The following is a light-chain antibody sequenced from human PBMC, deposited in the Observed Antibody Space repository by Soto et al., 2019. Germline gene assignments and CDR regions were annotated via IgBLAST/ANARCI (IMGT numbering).Light chain of an antibody. CDR2: KVS. V-gene: IGKV2-30*01. J-gene: IGKJ2*01. CDR3: IQGTRWLYPYRWV. CDR1: QSLVYSDGNTY. Sequence: DVVMTQSPLSLPVTLGQPASISCRSSQSLVYSDGNTYLNWFQQRPGQSPRRLIYKVSNRDSGVPDRFSGSGTGIELALKISREEAEHGGVYSGIQGTRWLYPYRWVLGQGTKLPIK.